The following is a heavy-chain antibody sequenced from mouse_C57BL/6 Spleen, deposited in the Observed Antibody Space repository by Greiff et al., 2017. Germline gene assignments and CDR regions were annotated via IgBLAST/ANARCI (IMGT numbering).Heavy chain of an antibody. Sequence: QQSCKASGYTFTSYWMHWVKQRPGRGLEWIGRIDPNSGGTKYNEKFKSKATLTVDKPSSTAYMQLSSLTSEDSAVYYCARGIYYGYDYFDYWGQGTTLTVSS. J-gene: IGHJ2*01. V-gene: IGHV1-72*01. D-gene: IGHD2-2*01. CDR1: GYTFTSYW. CDR2: IDPNSGGT. CDR3: ARGIYYGYDYFDY.